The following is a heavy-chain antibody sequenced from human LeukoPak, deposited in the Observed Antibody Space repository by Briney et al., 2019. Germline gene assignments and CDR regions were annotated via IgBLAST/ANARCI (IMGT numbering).Heavy chain of an antibody. CDR2: IYSGGIT. Sequence: GGSLRLSCAASGFTVSTNYMSWVRQAPGKGLEWVSLIYSGGITQYADSVKGRFTISRDNCKNTLYLQMTSLRAEDTAVYHCARDGYYDSSGYRKHDGFDIWGQGTLVTVSS. J-gene: IGHJ3*02. CDR1: GFTVSTNY. V-gene: IGHV3-66*01. CDR3: ARDGYYDSSGYRKHDGFDI. D-gene: IGHD3-22*01.